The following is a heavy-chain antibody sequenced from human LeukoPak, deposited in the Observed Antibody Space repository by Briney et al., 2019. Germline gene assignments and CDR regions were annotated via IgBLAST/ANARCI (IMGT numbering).Heavy chain of an antibody. J-gene: IGHJ4*02. CDR1: GYTFTSYY. CDR3: ATDYGGNFALDY. Sequence: ASVKVSCKASGYTFTSYYMHWVRQAPGQGLEWMGIINPSGGSTSYAQKFQGRVTMTRDTSTSTVYMELSSLRSEDTAVYYCATDYGGNFALDYWGQGTLVTVSS. V-gene: IGHV1-46*01. CDR2: INPSGGST. D-gene: IGHD4-23*01.